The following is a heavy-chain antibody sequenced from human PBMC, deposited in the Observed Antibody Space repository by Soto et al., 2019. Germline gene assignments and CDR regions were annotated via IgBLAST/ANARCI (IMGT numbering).Heavy chain of an antibody. V-gene: IGHV1-58*02. Sequence: ASVKVSCKASGFTFTSSAMQWVRQARGQRLEWIGWIVVGSGNTNYAQKFQERVTITRDMSTSTAYMELSSLRSEDTAVYYCAATRGGAYAFDIWGQGTMVTVSS. J-gene: IGHJ3*02. D-gene: IGHD2-15*01. CDR2: IVVGSGNT. CDR1: GFTFTSSA. CDR3: AATRGGAYAFDI.